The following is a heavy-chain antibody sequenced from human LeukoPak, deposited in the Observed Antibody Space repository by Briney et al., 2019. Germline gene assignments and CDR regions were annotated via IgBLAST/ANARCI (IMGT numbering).Heavy chain of an antibody. J-gene: IGHJ4*02. D-gene: IGHD2-2*01. CDR2: IYYSGST. Sequence: PSETLSLTCTVSGGSISSSSYYWGWIRQPPGKGLEWIGSIYYSGSTYYNPSLKSRVTISVDTSKNQFSLRLSSVTAADMAVYYCAREFEGAYHYWGQGTLVTVSS. V-gene: IGHV4-39*07. CDR1: GGSISSSSYY. CDR3: AREFEGAYHY.